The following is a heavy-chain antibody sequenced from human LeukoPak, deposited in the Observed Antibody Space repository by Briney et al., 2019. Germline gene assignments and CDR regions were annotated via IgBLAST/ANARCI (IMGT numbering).Heavy chain of an antibody. J-gene: IGHJ3*02. V-gene: IGHV5-51*01. CDR3: ARLRYYGSGSRPGEDAFDI. Sequence: KPGESLKISCKGSGYSFTSYWIGWVRQMPGKGLEWMGIIYPGDSDTRYSPSFQGQVTISADKSISTAYLQWSSLKASDTAMYYCARLRYYGSGSRPGEDAFDIWGQGTMVTVSS. CDR1: GYSFTSYW. CDR2: IYPGDSDT. D-gene: IGHD3-10*01.